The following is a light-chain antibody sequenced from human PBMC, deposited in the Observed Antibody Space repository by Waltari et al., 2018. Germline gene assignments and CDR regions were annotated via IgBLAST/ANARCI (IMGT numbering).Light chain of an antibody. Sequence: SYDLTQQPSVSVAPGETARITCGGDNIGGKSVPWYQQKPGQAPVGIIYYNTDRPSGIPERFSGSNSANTATLIISRVEAGDEADYFCQVWHSSTNVIFGGGTKLTVV. CDR2: YNT. J-gene: IGLJ2*01. V-gene: IGLV3-21*04. CDR3: QVWHSSTNVI. CDR1: NIGGKS.